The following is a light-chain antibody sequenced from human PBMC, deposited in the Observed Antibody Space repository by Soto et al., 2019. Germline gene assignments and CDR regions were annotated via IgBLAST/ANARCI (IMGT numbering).Light chain of an antibody. Sequence: DIQMTQSPASLSASVGDRVTITCRASQGTRNDLDWYQQKPGKAPQRLIYGASSLQSGVPSRFSGGGSGTDFTLTISGLQPEDLATYYCLQHYNYPYTFGQGTKVDIK. V-gene: IGKV1-17*01. J-gene: IGKJ2*01. CDR2: GAS. CDR3: LQHYNYPYT. CDR1: QGTRND.